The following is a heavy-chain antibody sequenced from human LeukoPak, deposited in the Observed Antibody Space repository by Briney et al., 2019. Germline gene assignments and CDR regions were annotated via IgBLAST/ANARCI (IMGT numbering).Heavy chain of an antibody. CDR3: ARDLRGLTGTPYFDY. V-gene: IGHV4-38-2*02. Sequence: SETLSLTCTVSGYSISSGYYWGWIRQPPGKGLEWIGSIYHSGSTYYNPSLKIRVTISVDTSKNQFSLKLSSVTAADTAVYYCARDLRGLTGTPYFDYWGQGTLVTVSS. CDR2: IYHSGST. J-gene: IGHJ4*02. CDR1: GYSISSGYY. D-gene: IGHD1-20*01.